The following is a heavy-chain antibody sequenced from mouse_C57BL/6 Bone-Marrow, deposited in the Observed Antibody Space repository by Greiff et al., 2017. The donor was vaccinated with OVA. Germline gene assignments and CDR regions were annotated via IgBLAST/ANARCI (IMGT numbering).Heavy chain of an antibody. CDR1: GYTFTSYW. J-gene: IGHJ1*03. CDR3: ARDGSSSYWYFDV. V-gene: IGHV1-55*01. CDR2: IYPGSGST. D-gene: IGHD1-1*01. Sequence: QVQLQQPGAELVKPGASVKMSCKASGYTFTSYWITWVKQRPGQGLEWIGDIYPGSGSTNYNEKFKSKATLTVDKSSSTAYMQLSSLTSEDSAVYSCARDGSSSYWYFDVWGTGTTVTVSS.